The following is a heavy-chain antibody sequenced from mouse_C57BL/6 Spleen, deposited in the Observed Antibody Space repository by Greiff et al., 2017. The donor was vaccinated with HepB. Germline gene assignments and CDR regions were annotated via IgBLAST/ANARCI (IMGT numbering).Heavy chain of an antibody. Sequence: EVKLMESGGGLVKPGGSLKLSCAASGFTFSSYAMSWVRQTPEKRLEWVATISNSGSYTYYPDNVKGRFTISRDNAKNNLYLQMSHLKSEDTAMYYCARRSIAYWGQGTLVTVSA. D-gene: IGHD5-1*01. V-gene: IGHV5-4*03. CDR2: ISNSGSYT. J-gene: IGHJ3*01. CDR3: ARRSIAY. CDR1: GFTFSSYA.